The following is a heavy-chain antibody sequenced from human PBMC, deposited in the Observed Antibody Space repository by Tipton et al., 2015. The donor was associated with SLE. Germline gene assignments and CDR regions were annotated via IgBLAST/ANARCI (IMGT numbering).Heavy chain of an antibody. V-gene: IGHV4-38-2*02. CDR1: GYSISSGYY. CDR3: AGDYYFDY. Sequence: LRLSCTVSGYSISSGYYWGWIRQPPGKGLEWIGGIYHSGSTYYNPSLKSRVTISVDTSKNQFSLRLSSVTAADTAVYYCAGDYYFDYWGQGTLVTVSS. J-gene: IGHJ4*02. CDR2: IYHSGST.